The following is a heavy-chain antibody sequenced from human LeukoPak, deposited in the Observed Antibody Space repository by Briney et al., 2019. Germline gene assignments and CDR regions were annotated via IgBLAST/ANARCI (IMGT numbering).Heavy chain of an antibody. J-gene: IGHJ4*02. Sequence: GGSLRLSCAASGFTFSSHDMHWVRQAPGKGLEWVAAISYDGSKQLYADSVKGRFTISRDNSKNTLNLQMNSLRDEDTAVYYCAKDTTRGAAAYYFHYWGQGTLLTVSS. D-gene: IGHD1-26*01. V-gene: IGHV3-30*18. CDR1: GFTFSSHD. CDR3: AKDTTRGAAAYYFHY. CDR2: ISYDGSKQ.